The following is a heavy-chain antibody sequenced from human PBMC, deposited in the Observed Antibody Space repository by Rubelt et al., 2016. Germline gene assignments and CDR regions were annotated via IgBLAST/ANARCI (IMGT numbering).Heavy chain of an antibody. V-gene: IGHV4-34*01. D-gene: IGHD6-6*01. CDR3: GRSPPSSSSDPDY. CDR1: GGSFNNYY. Sequence: QVQLQQWGAGLLKPSETLSLTCAVYGGSFNNYYWFWIRQPPGKGLEWIGEVNHNGNTNYNPSLKSRLTISLDTSKSQFSLKLSSVTASETAVYYCGRSPPSSSSDPDYWGQGTLVTVSS. J-gene: IGHJ4*02. CDR2: VNHNGNT.